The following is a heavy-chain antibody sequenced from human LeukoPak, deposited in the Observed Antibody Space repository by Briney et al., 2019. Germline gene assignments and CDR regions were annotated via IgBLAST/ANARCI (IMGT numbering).Heavy chain of an antibody. D-gene: IGHD4-17*01. CDR3: ARDPMKYGDYGPEYFDY. J-gene: IGHJ4*02. CDR1: GGSISNYY. Sequence: PSETLSLTCSVSGGSISNYYWGWIRQPPGQGLEWIGSIYYSGSTYYNPSLKSRVTISVDTSKNQFSLKLTSVTAADTAVYYCARDPMKYGDYGPEYFDYWGQGTLVTVSS. CDR2: IYYSGST. V-gene: IGHV4-39*07.